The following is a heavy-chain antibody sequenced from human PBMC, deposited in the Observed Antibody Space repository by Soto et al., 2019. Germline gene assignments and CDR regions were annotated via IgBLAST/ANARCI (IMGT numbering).Heavy chain of an antibody. J-gene: IGHJ6*02. CDR1: GFTFSSYG. CDR2: ISYDGSNK. V-gene: IGHV3-30*18. Sequence: SLRLSCAASGFTFSSYGMHWVRQAPGKGLEWVAVISYDGSNKYYADSVKGRFTISRDNSKNTLYLQMNSLRAEDTAVYYCAKAELSYYYYYGMDVWGQGTTVTASS. D-gene: IGHD1-7*01. CDR3: AKAELSYYYYYGMDV.